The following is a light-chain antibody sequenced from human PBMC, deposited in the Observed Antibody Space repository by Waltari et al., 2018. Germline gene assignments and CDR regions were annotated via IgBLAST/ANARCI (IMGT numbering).Light chain of an antibody. CDR3: SSYAGTSTRVV. Sequence: QSALTQPAAVAGSPGQSITISCTGTSSDVGRYNYVSWYQHHPGKAPKLIIYAVSSRPSGVSSRFSGSKSGNTASLTISGLQAEDEADYYCSSYAGTSTRVVFGGGTKLTVL. CDR1: SSDVGRYNY. V-gene: IGLV2-14*01. J-gene: IGLJ2*01. CDR2: AVS.